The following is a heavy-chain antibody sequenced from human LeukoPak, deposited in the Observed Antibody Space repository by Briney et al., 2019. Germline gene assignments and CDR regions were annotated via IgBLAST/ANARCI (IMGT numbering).Heavy chain of an antibody. CDR3: ARSVLPDASGYYR. D-gene: IGHD3-22*01. CDR2: INHSGST. J-gene: IGHJ4*02. Sequence: PSETLSLTCAVYGGSFSGYYWSWIRQPPGKGLEWIGEINHSGSTNYYPSLKSRLTISVDTSKKQFSLKLSSVTAADTAVYYCARSVLPDASGYYRWGQGTLVTVSS. CDR1: GGSFSGYY. V-gene: IGHV4-34*01.